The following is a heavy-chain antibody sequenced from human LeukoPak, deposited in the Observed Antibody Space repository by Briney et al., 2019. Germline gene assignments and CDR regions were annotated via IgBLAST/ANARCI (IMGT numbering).Heavy chain of an antibody. CDR1: GFTFSSYS. J-gene: IGHJ4*02. CDR2: ISSSNNTI. Sequence: GGSLRLSCAASGFTFSSYSMNWVRQAPGKGLEWVSYISSSNNTIYYADSVEGRFTISRDNAKNSLYLQMNSLRDEDTAVYYCARTPPGGWYGSLDYWGQGTLVTVSS. D-gene: IGHD6-19*01. CDR3: ARTPPGGWYGSLDY. V-gene: IGHV3-48*02.